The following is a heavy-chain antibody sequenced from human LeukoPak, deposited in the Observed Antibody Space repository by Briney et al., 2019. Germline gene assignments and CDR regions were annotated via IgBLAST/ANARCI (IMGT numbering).Heavy chain of an antibody. V-gene: IGHV3-53*01. CDR1: GFTVSSNY. J-gene: IGHJ4*02. CDR3: ARTRDAYNYRYFDY. D-gene: IGHD5-24*01. CDR2: IYSGGTT. Sequence: GGSLRLSCAASGFTVSSNYMSWVRQAPGKGLEWVSVIYSGGTTYYADSVKGRFTISRDSSKSTLYLQMNSLRAEDTAVYYCARTRDAYNYRYFDYWGQGTLVTVSS.